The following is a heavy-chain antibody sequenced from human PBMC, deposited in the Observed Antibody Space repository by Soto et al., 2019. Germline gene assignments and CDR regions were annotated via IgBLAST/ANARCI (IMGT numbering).Heavy chain of an antibody. D-gene: IGHD4-17*01. CDR2: ISSNGGST. Sequence: GGSLRLSCSASGFTFSSYAMHWVRQAPGKGLEYVSAISSNGGSTYYADSVKGRFTISRDNSKNTLYLQMSSLRAEDTAVYYCARLRSRLKRDYWGQGTLVTVSS. CDR1: GFTFSSYA. V-gene: IGHV3-64D*08. CDR3: ARLRSRLKRDY. J-gene: IGHJ4*02.